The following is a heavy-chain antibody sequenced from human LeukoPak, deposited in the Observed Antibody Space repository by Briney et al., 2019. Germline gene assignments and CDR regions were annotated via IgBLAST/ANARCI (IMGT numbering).Heavy chain of an antibody. CDR2: LYYSGST. D-gene: IGHD4-17*01. CDR1: GGSISSYY. V-gene: IGHV4-59*01. CDR3: ARSNGFNDAFDI. J-gene: IGHJ3*02. Sequence: SETLSLTCTVSGGSISSYYWSWIRQPPGKGLEWIGYLYYSGSTNYNPSLKSRVTISVDTSKNQFSLRLSSVTAADTAVYYCARSNGFNDAFDIWGQGTMVTVSS.